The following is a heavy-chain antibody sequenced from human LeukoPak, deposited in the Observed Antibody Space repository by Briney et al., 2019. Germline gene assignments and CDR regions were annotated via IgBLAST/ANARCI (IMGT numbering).Heavy chain of an antibody. CDR1: GFTFSSYA. D-gene: IGHD2-2*01. J-gene: IGHJ4*02. Sequence: GGSLRLSCAASGFTFSSYAMSWVRQAPGKGLEWVSAISGSGGSTYYADSVKGRFTISRDNSKNTLYLQMNSLRAEDTAVYYCAKVFPLAIVVVPAALFDYWGQGTLVTVSS. V-gene: IGHV3-23*01. CDR2: ISGSGGST. CDR3: AKVFPLAIVVVPAALFDY.